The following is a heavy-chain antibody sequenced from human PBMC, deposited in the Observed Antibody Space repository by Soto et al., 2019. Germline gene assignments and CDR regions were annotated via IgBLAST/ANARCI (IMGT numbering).Heavy chain of an antibody. CDR2: INHSGST. D-gene: IGHD3-10*01. V-gene: IGHV4-34*01. CDR1: GGSFSGYY. Sequence: XETLSLTCAVYGGSFSGYYWSWIRQPPGKGLDWIGEINHSGSTNYNPSLKSRVTISVDTSKNQFSLKLSSVTAADTDVYYCARGDRGYYYRSGSYSRPGWFDTWGQGTLVTVSS. CDR3: ARGDRGYYYRSGSYSRPGWFDT. J-gene: IGHJ5*02.